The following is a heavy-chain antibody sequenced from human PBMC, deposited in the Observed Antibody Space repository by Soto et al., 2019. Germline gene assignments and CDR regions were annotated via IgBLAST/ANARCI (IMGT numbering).Heavy chain of an antibody. Sequence: GGSLRLSCAASGFTFSSYAMSWVRQAPGKGLEWVSAISGSGGSTYYADSVKGRFTISRDNSKNTLYLQMNSLRAEDTAVYYCAKRLGYYDSSGYPYNWFDPWGQGTLVTVPS. CDR2: ISGSGGST. CDR1: GFTFSSYA. V-gene: IGHV3-23*01. J-gene: IGHJ5*02. CDR3: AKRLGYYDSSGYPYNWFDP. D-gene: IGHD3-22*01.